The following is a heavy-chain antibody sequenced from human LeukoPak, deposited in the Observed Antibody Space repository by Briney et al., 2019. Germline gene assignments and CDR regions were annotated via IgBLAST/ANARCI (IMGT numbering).Heavy chain of an antibody. J-gene: IGHJ4*02. CDR1: DYTFTSYG. V-gene: IGHV1-46*01. Sequence: GASVKVSCKASDYTFTSYGISWVRQAPGQGLEWMGIINPSGGSTNYAQDFQGRVTMTRDTSTSTVYMELSSLRSEDTAVYYCARRELAGSTAYFDYWGQGTLVTVSS. CDR3: ARRELAGSTAYFDY. D-gene: IGHD1-26*01. CDR2: INPSGGST.